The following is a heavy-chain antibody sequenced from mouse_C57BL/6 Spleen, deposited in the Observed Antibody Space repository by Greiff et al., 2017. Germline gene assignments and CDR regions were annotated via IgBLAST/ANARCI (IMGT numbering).Heavy chain of an antibody. J-gene: IGHJ1*03. CDR1: GYTFTTYP. CDR2: FHPYNDDT. CDR3: ARGGTAPRYFDV. V-gene: IGHV1-47*01. Sequence: LVESGAELVKPGASVKMSCKASGYTFTTYPIEWMKQNHGKSLEWIGNFHPYNDDTKYNEKFKGKATLTVEKSSSTVYLELSRLTSDDSAVYYCARGGTAPRYFDVWGTGTTVTVSS. D-gene: IGHD1-2*01.